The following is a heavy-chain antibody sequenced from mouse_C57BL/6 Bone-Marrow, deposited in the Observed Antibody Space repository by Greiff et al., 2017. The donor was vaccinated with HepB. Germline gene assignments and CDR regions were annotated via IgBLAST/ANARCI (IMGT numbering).Heavy chain of an antibody. CDR2: INPDSSTI. CDR3: ARTTVVPYWYFDV. V-gene: IGHV4-1*01. J-gene: IGHJ1*03. CDR1: GIDFSRYW. D-gene: IGHD1-1*01. Sequence: VQLKQSGGGLVQPGGSLKLSCAASGIDFSRYWMSWVRRAPGKGLEWIGEINPDSSTINYAPSLKDKFIISRDNAKNTLYLQMSKVRSEDTALYYCARTTVVPYWYFDVWGTGTTVTVSS.